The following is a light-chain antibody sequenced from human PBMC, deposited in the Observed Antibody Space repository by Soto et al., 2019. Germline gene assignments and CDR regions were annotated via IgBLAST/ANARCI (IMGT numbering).Light chain of an antibody. CDR2: EVS. CDR3: ISYAGSYTLYV. CDR1: SSDVGAYNF. Sequence: LTQPSSLSESPGQSITISFTGTSSDVGAYNFVSCYQHHPGKVPKVIIYEVSNRPSGISNRFSGSKSGNTASLTISGLQSEDEADYFCISYAGSYTLYVFGTGTKGTVL. J-gene: IGLJ1*01. V-gene: IGLV2-14*01.